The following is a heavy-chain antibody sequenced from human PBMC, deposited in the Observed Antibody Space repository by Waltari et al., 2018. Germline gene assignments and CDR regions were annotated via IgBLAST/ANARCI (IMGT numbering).Heavy chain of an antibody. CDR3: ASGGGYTNGWDY. Sequence: QPLLQESGPGLVKPSETLSLTCSVSGDSLSSRNYFWGWIRQPPGKGLQWFGSIYYPGNTYYNPSLKSRLTISLDTSKNQFSLKLTSVTAADTAVYFCASGGGYTNGWDYWGQGTPVTVSS. D-gene: IGHD2-8*01. V-gene: IGHV4-39*07. CDR2: IYYPGNT. CDR1: GDSLSSRNYF. J-gene: IGHJ4*02.